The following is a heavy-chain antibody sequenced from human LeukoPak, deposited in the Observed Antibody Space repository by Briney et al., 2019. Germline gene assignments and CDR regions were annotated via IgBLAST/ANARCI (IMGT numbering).Heavy chain of an antibody. CDR2: ISASGGNT. Sequence: GGSLRLSCAASEFTFSSCAMQWVRQAPGKGLEWVSGISASGGNTWYADSVKGRFTISRDNSKNTLYLQMNSLRAEDTAVYYCAKYVSARGPPYALAVWGQGTTVTVSS. CDR3: AKYVSARGPPYALAV. V-gene: IGHV3-23*01. CDR1: EFTFSSCA. D-gene: IGHD2/OR15-2a*01. J-gene: IGHJ6*02.